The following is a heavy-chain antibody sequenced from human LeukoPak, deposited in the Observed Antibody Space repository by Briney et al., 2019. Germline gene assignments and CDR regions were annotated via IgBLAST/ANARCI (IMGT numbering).Heavy chain of an antibody. CDR1: GYTFTSYY. V-gene: IGHV1-46*01. J-gene: IGHJ4*02. CDR3: AREKRLTMVRGVLDY. Sequence: ASVKVSCKASGYTFTSYYMHWVRQAPGQGLEWMGLINPSGGSTSYAQKFQGRVTMTRDTSTSTVYMELSSLRSEDTAVYYCAREKRLTMVRGVLDYWGQGTLVTVSS. CDR2: INPSGGST. D-gene: IGHD3-10*01.